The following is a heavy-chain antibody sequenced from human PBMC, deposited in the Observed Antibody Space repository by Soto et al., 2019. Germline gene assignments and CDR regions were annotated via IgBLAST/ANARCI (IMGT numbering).Heavy chain of an antibody. D-gene: IGHD2-2*01. CDR2: IDPGDSDT. CDR1: GYTFTSYW. CDR3: AAGIVVVPAAWAYYYGMDV. V-gene: IGHV5-51*01. Sequence: GESLKISCQGSGYTFTSYWIGWVRQMPGKGLEWMGIIDPGDSDTRYSPSFQGQVTISADKSISTAYLQWSSLKASDTAMYYCAAGIVVVPAAWAYYYGMDVWGQGTTVTVSS. J-gene: IGHJ6*02.